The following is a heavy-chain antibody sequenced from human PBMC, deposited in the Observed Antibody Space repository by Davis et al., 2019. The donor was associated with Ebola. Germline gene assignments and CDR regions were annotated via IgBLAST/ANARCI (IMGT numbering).Heavy chain of an antibody. J-gene: IGHJ2*01. CDR3: ARLSGLFSSSSGALYFDL. V-gene: IGHV4-34*11. Sequence: SETLSLTCAVYGGSFSGYYWTWIRQPPGKGLEWIGSIYYNGRTYYSSSLEGRVTILLDTSKNQFSLKLRSVTAADTAVYVCARLSGLFSSSSGALYFDLWGRGTLVSVSS. CDR2: IYYNGRT. D-gene: IGHD6-6*01. CDR1: GGSFSGYY.